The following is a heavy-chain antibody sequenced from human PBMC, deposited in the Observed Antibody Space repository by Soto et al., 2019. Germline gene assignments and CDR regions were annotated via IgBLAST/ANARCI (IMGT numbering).Heavy chain of an antibody. J-gene: IGHJ6*02. V-gene: IGHV1-69*01. CDR1: GGTFSSYA. CDR2: IIPMFGTP. D-gene: IGHD2-2*01. CDR3: ASPYCLSSSCYQAILDYYSYGVDV. Sequence: QVQLVQSGAEVKKPGSSVKVSCKASGGTFSSYAISWVRQAPGQGLEWMGGIIPMFGTPNYAQQFQGRVTFTADESTSTGYMALSSLRSEDTAIYYCASPYCLSSSCYQAILDYYSYGVDVWCQVTTVTVSS.